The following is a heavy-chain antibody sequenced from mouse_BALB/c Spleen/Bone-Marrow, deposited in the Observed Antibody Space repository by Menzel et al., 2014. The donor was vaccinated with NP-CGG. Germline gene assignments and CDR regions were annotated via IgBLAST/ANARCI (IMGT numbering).Heavy chain of an antibody. J-gene: IGHJ4*01. D-gene: IGHD2-3*01. CDR1: GYSITSGYY. Sequence: EVKLMESGPGLVKPSQSLSLTCSVTGYSITSGYYWNWIRQFPGNKLEWMGYISYDGRNNYNPSLKNRISITRDTSKNQFFLKLNSVTTEDTATYYCARWLLHYYAMDYWGQGTSVTVSS. CDR2: ISYDGRN. CDR3: ARWLLHYYAMDY. V-gene: IGHV3-6*02.